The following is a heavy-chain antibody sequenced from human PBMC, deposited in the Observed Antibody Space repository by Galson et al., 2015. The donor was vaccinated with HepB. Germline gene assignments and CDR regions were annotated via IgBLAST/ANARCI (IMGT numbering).Heavy chain of an antibody. CDR1: GFTFSNYP. Sequence: SLRLSCAASGFTFSNYPMNWVRQAPGKGLEWVSYISSSSSTIYYADSVKGRFTISRDNAKNSLYLQMNSLRAEDTAVYYCAREANYEISSYYFDYWGQGTLVTVSS. CDR2: ISSSSSTI. CDR3: AREANYEISSYYFDY. J-gene: IGHJ4*02. V-gene: IGHV3-48*01. D-gene: IGHD3-22*01.